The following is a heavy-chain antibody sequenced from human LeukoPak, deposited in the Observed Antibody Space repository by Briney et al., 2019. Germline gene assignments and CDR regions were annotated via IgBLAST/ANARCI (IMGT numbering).Heavy chain of an antibody. J-gene: IGHJ4*02. CDR3: ARGGDYGSAYDYFRY. V-gene: IGHV4-61*02. Sequence: PSQTLFLTCTVSGDSITNGIFHWSWIRQPAGKELEWIGRIYTGGNTAYNPSLNSRVTISLDTSNNQLSLKLTSVTAADTAVYYCARGGDYGSAYDYFRYWGQGTLVSVSS. D-gene: IGHD5-12*01. CDR2: IYTGGNT. CDR1: GDSITNGIFH.